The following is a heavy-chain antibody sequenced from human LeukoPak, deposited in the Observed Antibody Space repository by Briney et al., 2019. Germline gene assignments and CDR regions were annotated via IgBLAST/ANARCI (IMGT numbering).Heavy chain of an antibody. CDR2: INPDSGDT. D-gene: IGHD1-26*01. CDR1: GYTFTGYY. V-gene: IGHV1-2*02. Sequence: ASVKVSCKASGYTFTGYYMYWVRQAPGQGLEWMGWINPDSGDTNYAQKFQGRVTMTRDTSISTAYMELSSLTSDDTAIYYCARETIKSGNYSEAHNYWGQGTLVTVSS. J-gene: IGHJ4*02. CDR3: ARETIKSGNYSEAHNY.